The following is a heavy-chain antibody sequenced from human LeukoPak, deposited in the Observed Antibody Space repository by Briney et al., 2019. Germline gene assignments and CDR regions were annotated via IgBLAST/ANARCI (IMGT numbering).Heavy chain of an antibody. Sequence: SETLSLTCTVSGGSISSYYWSWIRQPPGKGLEWIGYIYYSGSTNYNPSLKSRVTISVDTSKNQSSLKLSSVTAADTAVYYCARDAPVSSLSPWGFDPWGQGTLVTVSS. CDR3: ARDAPVSSLSPWGFDP. J-gene: IGHJ5*02. D-gene: IGHD6-6*01. CDR1: GGSISSYY. CDR2: IYYSGST. V-gene: IGHV4-59*01.